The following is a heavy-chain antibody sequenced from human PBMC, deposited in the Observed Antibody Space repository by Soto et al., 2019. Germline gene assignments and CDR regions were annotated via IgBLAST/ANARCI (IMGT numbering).Heavy chain of an antibody. CDR1: GFTFSSYG. V-gene: IGHV3-30*18. CDR2: ISYDGSNK. CDR3: AKHQGGIVVVPAAYYFDY. J-gene: IGHJ4*02. Sequence: GGSLRLSCAASGFTFSSYGMHWVRQAPGKGLEWVAVISYDGSNKYYADSVKGRFTISRDNSKNTLYLQMNSLRAEDTAVYYCAKHQGGIVVVPAAYYFDYWGQGTLVTVSS. D-gene: IGHD2-2*01.